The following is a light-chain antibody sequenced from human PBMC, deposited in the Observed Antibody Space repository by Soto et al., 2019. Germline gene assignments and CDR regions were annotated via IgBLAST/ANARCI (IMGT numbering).Light chain of an antibody. J-gene: IGLJ2*01. CDR1: SSDIGGYNS. CDR3: SSHAGSNNFVV. CDR2: ALS. Sequence: QSALTQPPSSSGSPGQAVTISSTGPSSDIGGYNSVSWYQQHPGKATNLMLYALSKPPAGSPDRFSGSKSGNAASLAVSGLQAEDEADYYCSSHAGSNNFVVFCGVTKVPLL. V-gene: IGLV2-8*01.